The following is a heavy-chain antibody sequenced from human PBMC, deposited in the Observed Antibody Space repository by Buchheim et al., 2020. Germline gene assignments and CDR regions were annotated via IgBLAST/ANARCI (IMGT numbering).Heavy chain of an antibody. J-gene: IGHJ4*02. D-gene: IGHD2/OR15-2a*01. Sequence: EVQLLESGGGLVQPGGSLRLSCAASGFTFSSYAMSWVRQAPGKGLEWVSGITASGDSTYYADSVRGRFTISRDRSKNTLYLQMNSLRAEDTAVYYCAKDTVMPTISDYWGQGTL. V-gene: IGHV3-23*01. CDR3: AKDTVMPTISDY. CDR2: ITASGDST. CDR1: GFTFSSYA.